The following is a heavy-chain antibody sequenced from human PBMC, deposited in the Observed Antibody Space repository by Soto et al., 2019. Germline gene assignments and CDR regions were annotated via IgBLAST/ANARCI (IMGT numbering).Heavy chain of an antibody. D-gene: IGHD4-4*01. V-gene: IGHV3-48*01. Sequence: PGGSLRLSCAASGFTFSGYSMSWVRQAPGKGLEWISYIGSGDGAVYYADSVRGRFTISRDTSKNTLYLQMNTLRADDTAVYYGAKGGTSDYSNYYYWGQGTLVTVSS. CDR3: AKGGTSDYSNYYY. J-gene: IGHJ4*02. CDR1: GFTFSGYS. CDR2: IGSGDGAV.